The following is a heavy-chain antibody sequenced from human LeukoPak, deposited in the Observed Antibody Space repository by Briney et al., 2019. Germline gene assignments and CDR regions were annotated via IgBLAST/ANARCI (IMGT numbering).Heavy chain of an antibody. CDR3: MITAYYGDYDFDY. J-gene: IGHJ4*02. Sequence: GGSLRLSCAASGFTFSNAWMSWVRQAPGKGLEWVGRIKSKTDGGTTDYAAPVKGRFTISRDDSKNTLYLQMNSLKTEDTAVYYCMITAYYGDYDFDYWGQGTLVTVSS. CDR1: GFTFSNAW. V-gene: IGHV3-15*01. CDR2: IKSKTDGGTT. D-gene: IGHD4-17*01.